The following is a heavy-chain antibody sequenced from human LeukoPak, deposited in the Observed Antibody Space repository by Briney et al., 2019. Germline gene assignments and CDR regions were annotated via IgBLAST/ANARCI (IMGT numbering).Heavy chain of an antibody. CDR3: ARDFYAGFALDY. D-gene: IGHD2/OR15-2a*01. CDR1: GFAFNTYS. J-gene: IGHJ4*02. CDR2: IFSSSTYI. Sequence: GGSLRLSCAASGFAFNTYSMNWVRQAPGKGLEWVSFIFSSSTYIYYTDSVKGRFTISRDNARNSLYLQMDNLRAEDTCVYYCARDFYAGFALDYWGQGTLVTVSS. V-gene: IGHV3-21*03.